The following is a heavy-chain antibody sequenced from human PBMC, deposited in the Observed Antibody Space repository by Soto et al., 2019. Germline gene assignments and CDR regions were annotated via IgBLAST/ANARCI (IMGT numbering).Heavy chain of an antibody. CDR1: GYTFTSYA. J-gene: IGHJ6*02. CDR3: ARDQAIHCSGGSCYSSVSAYYYYGMDV. CDR2: INAGNGNT. V-gene: IGHV1-3*01. D-gene: IGHD2-15*01. Sequence: VASVKVSCKASGYTFTSYAMHWVRQAPGQRLEWMGWINAGNGNTKYSQKFKGRVTITRDTSASTAYMELSSLRSEDTAVYYCARDQAIHCSGGSCYSSVSAYYYYGMDVWGQGTTVTVSS.